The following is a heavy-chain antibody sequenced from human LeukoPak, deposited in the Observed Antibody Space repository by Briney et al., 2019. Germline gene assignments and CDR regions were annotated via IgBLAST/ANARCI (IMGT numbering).Heavy chain of an antibody. CDR3: ASGIHGTAWYDP. CDR2: ISGSGGST. D-gene: IGHD2/OR15-2a*01. V-gene: IGHV3-23*01. J-gene: IGHJ5*02. Sequence: GGSLRLSCAASGFTVSSNYMSWVRQAPGKGLEWVSAISGSGGSTYYADSVKGRFTISRDNSKNTLYLQMNSLKASDTAIYYCASGIHGTAWYDPWGQGTLVAVSS. CDR1: GFTVSSNY.